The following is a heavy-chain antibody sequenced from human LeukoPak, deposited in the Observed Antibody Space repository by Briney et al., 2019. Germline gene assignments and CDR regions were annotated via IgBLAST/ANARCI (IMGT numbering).Heavy chain of an antibody. Sequence: GGSLRLSCAASGFTFSSYWMSWVRQAPGKGLEWVANIKQDGSEKYYVDSVKGRFTISRDNAKNSLHLQMNSLRDEDTAVYYCTLYYYDSSGYPSFDYWGQGTVVTVSS. J-gene: IGHJ4*02. D-gene: IGHD3-22*01. CDR2: IKQDGSEK. CDR1: GFTFSSYW. CDR3: TLYYYDSSGYPSFDY. V-gene: IGHV3-7*02.